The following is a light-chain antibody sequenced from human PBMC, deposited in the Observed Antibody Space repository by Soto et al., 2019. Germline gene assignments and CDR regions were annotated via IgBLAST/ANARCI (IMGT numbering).Light chain of an antibody. J-gene: IGLJ1*01. CDR1: SSDVGGYNY. V-gene: IGLV2-14*01. CDR3: SSYTSSSTPALYV. CDR2: DVS. Sequence: QSVLTQPASVSXSPGQSITTSCTGTSSDVGGYNYVSWYQQHPGKAPKLMIYDVSNRPSGVSNRFSGSKSGNTASLTISGLQAEDEADYYCSSYTSSSTPALYVFGTGTKVTVL.